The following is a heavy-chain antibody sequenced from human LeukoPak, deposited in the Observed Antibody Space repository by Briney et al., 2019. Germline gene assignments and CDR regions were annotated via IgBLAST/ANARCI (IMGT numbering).Heavy chain of an antibody. CDR2: VYYSGST. Sequence: SETLSLTCTFSGTSIKNYYWSWVRQPPGKGLEWIGYVYYSGSTSYNPALESRVSISDGTSGNQVLLWLTSVTAADTAVYFCATSLYGDYEADFWGPGILVTVSS. V-gene: IGHV4-59*01. CDR1: GTSIKNYY. J-gene: IGHJ4*02. D-gene: IGHD4-17*01. CDR3: ATSLYGDYEADF.